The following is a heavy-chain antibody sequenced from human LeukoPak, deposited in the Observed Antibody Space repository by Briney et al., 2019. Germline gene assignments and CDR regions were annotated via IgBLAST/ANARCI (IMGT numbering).Heavy chain of an antibody. CDR2: INTNTGNP. J-gene: IGHJ4*02. CDR1: GYTFTSYA. Sequence: ASVKVSCKASGYTFTSYAMNWARQAPGQGLEWMGWINTNTGNPTYAQGFTGRFVFSLDTSVSTAYLQISSLKAEDTAVYYCARVFGYYDSSGYYQYYFDYWGQGTLVTVSS. V-gene: IGHV7-4-1*02. D-gene: IGHD3-22*01. CDR3: ARVFGYYDSSGYYQYYFDY.